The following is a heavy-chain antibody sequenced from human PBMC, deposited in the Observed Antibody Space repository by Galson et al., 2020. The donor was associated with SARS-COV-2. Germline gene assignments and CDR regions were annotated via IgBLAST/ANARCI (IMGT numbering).Heavy chain of an antibody. J-gene: IGHJ4*02. CDR3: ARYQLLFPFDY. D-gene: IGHD1-7*01. V-gene: IGHV4-38-2*02. Sequence: ASETLSLTCTVSNYSISSHVYWGWVRQSPGRGLEWIGIIHFSGNTHYNPSLKRRVTISVDTSKNQFSLKLTSVTAADTAVYYCARYQLLFPFDYWGRGALVTVSS. CDR1: NYSISSHVY. CDR2: IHFSGNT.